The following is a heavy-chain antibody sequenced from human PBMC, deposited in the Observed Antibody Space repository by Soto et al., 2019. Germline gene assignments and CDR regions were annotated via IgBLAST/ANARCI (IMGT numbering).Heavy chain of an antibody. D-gene: IGHD3-22*01. CDR3: ARGSYYYDSSAYYHY. V-gene: IGHV4-30-4*01. CDR2: IYYSGST. CDR1: GGSISSGDYY. Sequence: PSETLYISCTVSGGSISSGDYYWSWIRQPPGKGLEWIGYIYYSGSTYYNPSLKSRVTISVDTSKNQFSLKLSYVTAAVTAVYYCARGSYYYDSSAYYHYWGQGTLVTVSS. J-gene: IGHJ4*02.